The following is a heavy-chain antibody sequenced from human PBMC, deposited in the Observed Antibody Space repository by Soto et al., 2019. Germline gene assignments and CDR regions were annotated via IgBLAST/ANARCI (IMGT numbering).Heavy chain of an antibody. V-gene: IGHV3-66*01. CDR1: GFTVSNNY. D-gene: IGHD2-21*01. CDR2: IYSDGAT. J-gene: IGHJ4*02. CDR3: ARGGDCGGDCYLDY. Sequence: GGSLRLSCAAFGFTVSNNYMTWVRQAPGKGLEWVSAIYSDGATYYADSVKGRFAISRDNSKNTVSLEMSSLRAEDTALYYCARGGDCGGDCYLDYWGLGTLVTVSS.